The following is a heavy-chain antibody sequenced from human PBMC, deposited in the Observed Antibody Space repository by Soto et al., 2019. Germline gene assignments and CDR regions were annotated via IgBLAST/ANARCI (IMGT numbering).Heavy chain of an antibody. CDR3: AKGKRGGTTIFGVVLSDPHTFDP. CDR2: ISDSGDST. CDR1: GFAFSTYA. J-gene: IGHJ5*02. D-gene: IGHD3-3*01. V-gene: IGHV3-23*01. Sequence: PGGSLRLSCAASGFAFSTYAMSWVRQAPGKGLKWVSGISDSGDSTYYADSVKGRFTISRDNSKNTLYLQMNSLRAEDTAVYYCAKGKRGGTTIFGVVLSDPHTFDPWGQGTLVTVSS.